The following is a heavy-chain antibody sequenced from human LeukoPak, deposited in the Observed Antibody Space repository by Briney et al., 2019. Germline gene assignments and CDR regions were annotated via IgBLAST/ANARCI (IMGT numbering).Heavy chain of an antibody. CDR1: GYTFTGYY. V-gene: IGHV1-2*04. J-gene: IGHJ4*02. CDR2: INPNSGGT. CDR3: ARSYGSGSYDY. Sequence: ASVKVSCKASGYTFTGYYMHWVRQAPGQGLAWMGWINPNSGGTNYAQKFQGWVTMTRDTSISTAYMELSRLRSDDMAVYYCARSYGSGSYDYWGQGTLVTVSS. D-gene: IGHD3-10*01.